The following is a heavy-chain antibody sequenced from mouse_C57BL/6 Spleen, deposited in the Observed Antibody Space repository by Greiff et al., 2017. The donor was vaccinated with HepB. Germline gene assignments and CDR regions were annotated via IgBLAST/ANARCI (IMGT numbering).Heavy chain of an antibody. D-gene: IGHD3-2*02. Sequence: EVQLQQSGTVLARPGASVKMSCKTSGYTFTSYWMHWVKQRPGQGLEWIGAIYPGNSDTSYNQKFKGKAKLTAVTSASTAYMELSSLTNEDSAVYYCTRTSSGYADYFDYWGQGTTLTVSS. CDR1: GYTFTSYW. CDR2: IYPGNSDT. V-gene: IGHV1-5*01. J-gene: IGHJ2*01. CDR3: TRTSSGYADYFDY.